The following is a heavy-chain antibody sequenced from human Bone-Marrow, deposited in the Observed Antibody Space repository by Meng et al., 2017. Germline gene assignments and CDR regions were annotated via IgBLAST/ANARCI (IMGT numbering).Heavy chain of an antibody. CDR2: FDPEDGET. CDR1: GYTLTELS. Sequence: ASVKVSCKVSGYTLTELSMHWVRQAPGKGLEWMGGFDPEDGETIYAQKFQGRVTMTEDTSTDTAYMELSSLRSEDTAVYYCATDSGSTPECGFDYWGQGTLVTVSS. V-gene: IGHV1-24*01. D-gene: IGHD1-26*01. J-gene: IGHJ4*02. CDR3: ATDSGSTPECGFDY.